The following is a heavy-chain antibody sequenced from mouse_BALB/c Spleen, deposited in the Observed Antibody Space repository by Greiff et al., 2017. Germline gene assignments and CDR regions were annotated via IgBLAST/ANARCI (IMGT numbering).Heavy chain of an antibody. CDR3: ARGITTAKAWFAY. V-gene: IGHV5-6-5*01. D-gene: IGHD1-2*01. CDR2: ISSGGST. CDR1: GFTFSSYA. Sequence: EVKLEESGGGLVKPGGSLKLSCAASGFTFSSYAMSWVRQTPEKRLEWVASISSGGSTYYPDSVKGRFTISRDNARNILYLQMSSLRSEDTAMYYCARGITTAKAWFAYWGQGTLVTVSA. J-gene: IGHJ3*01.